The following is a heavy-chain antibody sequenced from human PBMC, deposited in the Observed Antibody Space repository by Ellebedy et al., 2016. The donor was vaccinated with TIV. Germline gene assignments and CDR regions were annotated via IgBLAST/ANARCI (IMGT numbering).Heavy chain of an antibody. J-gene: IGHJ4*02. D-gene: IGHD3-22*01. CDR2: INSGGSSR. CDR3: ARVLVDTRGYYYPPYYFDY. Sequence: GGSLRLSXAASGFTFSSSWMYWVRQAPGKGLVWVSRINSGGSSRDYADFVKGRFTISRDNAKNTLYLQMNSLRAEDMAVYYCARVLVDTRGYYYPPYYFDYWGRGTLVTVSS. V-gene: IGHV3-74*01. CDR1: GFTFSSSW.